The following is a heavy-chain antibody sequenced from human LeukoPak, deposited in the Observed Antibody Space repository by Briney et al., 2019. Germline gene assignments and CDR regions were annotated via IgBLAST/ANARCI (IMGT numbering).Heavy chain of an antibody. V-gene: IGHV4-59*13. CDR2: IHYSGST. D-gene: IGHD4/OR15-4a*01. Sequence: PSETLSLTCTVSGVSIGTNYWTWVRQSPGKGLEWIGYIHYSGSTSYNPSLKSRVTISVDTSKNQFSLKLTSVTSADTAVYCCARDAGATAYWGQGTLVTVSS. J-gene: IGHJ4*02. CDR3: ARDAGATAY. CDR1: GVSIGTNY.